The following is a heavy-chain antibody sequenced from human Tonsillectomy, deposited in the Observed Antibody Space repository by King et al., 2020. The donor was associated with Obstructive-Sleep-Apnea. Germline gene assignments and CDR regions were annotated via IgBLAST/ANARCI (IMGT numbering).Heavy chain of an antibody. V-gene: IGHV3-30*04. J-gene: IGHJ4*02. CDR3: ARVRCSGGGCYSQDWYYFDY. D-gene: IGHD2-15*01. CDR1: GFTFSSYA. CDR2: ISYDGSNK. Sequence: VQLVESGGGVVQPGRSLRLSCAASGFTFSSYAIHWVRQAPGKGLEWVAVISYDGSNKYYADSVKGRFTISRDNSKNTLYLQMNSLRAEDTAVYYCARVRCSGGGCYSQDWYYFDYWGQGTLVTVSS.